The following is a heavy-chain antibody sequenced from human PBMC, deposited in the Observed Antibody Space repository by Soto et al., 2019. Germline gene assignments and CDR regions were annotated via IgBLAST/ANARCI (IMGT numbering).Heavy chain of an antibody. J-gene: IGHJ3*02. CDR2: IIPIFGTA. V-gene: IGHV1-69*13. CDR3: AREESDYYGSSGYPGSSAFDI. D-gene: IGHD3-22*01. Sequence: SVKVSCKASGGTFSSYAISWVRQAPGQGLEWMGGIIPIFGTANYAQKFQGRVTITADESTSTAYMELSSLRSEDTAVYYCAREESDYYGSSGYPGSSAFDIWGQGTMVTVSS. CDR1: GGTFSSYA.